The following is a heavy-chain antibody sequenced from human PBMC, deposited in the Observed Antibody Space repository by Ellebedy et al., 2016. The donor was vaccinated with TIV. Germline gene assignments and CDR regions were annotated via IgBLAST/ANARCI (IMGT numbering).Heavy chain of an antibody. Sequence: GESLKISCAASGFTFSTYALNWVRQAPGKGLEWVSYIGSSSSTIYYADSVKGRFTISRDNAKNSLYLQMNSLRVEDTAVYYCARGATWIAITGLDYWGQGTLVTVSS. CDR1: GFTFSTYA. D-gene: IGHD1-14*01. CDR3: ARGATWIAITGLDY. CDR2: IGSSSSTI. J-gene: IGHJ4*02. V-gene: IGHV3-48*01.